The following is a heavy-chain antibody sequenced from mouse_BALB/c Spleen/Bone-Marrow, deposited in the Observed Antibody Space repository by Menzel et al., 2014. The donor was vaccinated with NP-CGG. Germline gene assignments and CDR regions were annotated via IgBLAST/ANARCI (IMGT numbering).Heavy chain of an antibody. D-gene: IGHD2-3*01. CDR1: GFTFSDYY. Sequence: EVKLVESGGGLVQPGGSLKLSCATSGFTFSDYYMYWVRQTPEKRLEWVAYISNGGGSTYYPDTVKGQFTISRDNAKNTLYLQMSRLKSEDTAMYYCARRGWYYAMNYWGQGTSVTVSS. J-gene: IGHJ4*01. V-gene: IGHV5-12*02. CDR3: ARRGWYYAMNY. CDR2: ISNGGGST.